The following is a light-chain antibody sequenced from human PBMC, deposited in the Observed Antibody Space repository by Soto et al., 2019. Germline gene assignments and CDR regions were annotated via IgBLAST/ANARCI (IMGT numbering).Light chain of an antibody. CDR3: QQANSFPPIT. J-gene: IGKJ5*01. CDR2: AAS. V-gene: IGKV1D-12*01. CDR1: ECINTC. Sequence: DSQMTQSPSSVSASVGDGFTFTGLASECINTCLALYQQKPGKAPTLLIYAASSLQSGVPSRFSGSGSGTDFTLTISSLQPEDFATYYCQQANSFPPITFGQGTRLEIK.